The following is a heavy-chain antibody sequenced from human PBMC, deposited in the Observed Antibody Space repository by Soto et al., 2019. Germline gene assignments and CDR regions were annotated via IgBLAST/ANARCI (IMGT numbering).Heavy chain of an antibody. CDR3: AHSPNYRGYFDH. J-gene: IGHJ4*02. V-gene: IGHV2-5*01. Sequence: SGPTLVNPTQTLTLTCSFSGFSFSTTGVGVGWIRQPPGKAVEWLASIYWNDDKRTSPSVRSRLTITKDTSKNQVVLTMTNVDPGDTATYFRAHSPNYRGYFDHWGQGTLVTVSS. CDR2: IYWNDDK. CDR1: GFSFSTTGVG. D-gene: IGHD3-10*01.